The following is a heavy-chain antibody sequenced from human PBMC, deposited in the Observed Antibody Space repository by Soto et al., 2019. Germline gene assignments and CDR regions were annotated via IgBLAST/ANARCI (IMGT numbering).Heavy chain of an antibody. J-gene: IGHJ4*02. CDR1: GGSITSGGYY. D-gene: IGHD4-4*01. V-gene: IGHV4-31*03. CDR2: IYYSGST. Sequence: SETLSLTCTVSGGSITSGGYYWSWIRQHPGKGLEWIGYIYYSGSTYYNPSLKSRVTISVDTSKNQFSLKLSSVTAADTAVYYRARDKDGYNNVDYWGQGTLVTVSS. CDR3: ARDKDGYNNVDY.